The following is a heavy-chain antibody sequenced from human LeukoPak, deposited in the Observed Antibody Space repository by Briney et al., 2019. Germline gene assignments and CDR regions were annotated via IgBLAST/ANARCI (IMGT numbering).Heavy chain of an antibody. Sequence: PGGSLGLSCAASGFTLSSYWMSWVRQAPGKGLEWVANIKEDGSEKYYVDSVKGRFTISRDNAQNSVYLHMNSLTAEDTALYYCARDWVAGVPFDAFDIWGQGTMVSVSS. CDR3: ARDWVAGVPFDAFDI. J-gene: IGHJ3*02. D-gene: IGHD3-10*01. CDR2: IKEDGSEK. CDR1: GFTLSSYW. V-gene: IGHV3-7*03.